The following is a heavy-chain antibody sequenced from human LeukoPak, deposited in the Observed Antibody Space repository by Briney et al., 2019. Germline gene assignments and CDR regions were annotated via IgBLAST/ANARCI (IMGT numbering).Heavy chain of an antibody. D-gene: IGHD3-22*01. Sequence: PGGSLRLSCAASGFTVSSNYMSWVRQAPGKGLEWVSILYSGGSTYYADSVKGRFTISRDNSKNTLYLQMNSLRAEDTAVYYCARDTYYDISGYPSWFDPWGQGTLVTVSP. CDR2: LYSGGST. CDR1: GFTVSSNY. V-gene: IGHV3-53*01. CDR3: ARDTYYDISGYPSWFDP. J-gene: IGHJ5*02.